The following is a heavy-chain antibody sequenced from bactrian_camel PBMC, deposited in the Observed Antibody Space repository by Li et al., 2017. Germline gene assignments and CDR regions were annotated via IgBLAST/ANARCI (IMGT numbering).Heavy chain of an antibody. CDR2: TGFGGGNI. J-gene: IGHJ6*01. D-gene: IGHD4*01. CDR3: MVTGDVYGSDLLGLWPGYCPTFGY. V-gene: IGHV3S63*01. Sequence: HVQLVESGGGSVQAGGSLKLTCAGSGLTFATYAGAWFRQAPGKEREGVAAMYTGFGGGNIYYDDSVKGRFTISQDNSKYTLYLQMNSLKPEDTAMYYCMVTGDVYGSDLLGLWPGYCPTFGYYGKGTQVTVS. CDR1: GLTFATYA.